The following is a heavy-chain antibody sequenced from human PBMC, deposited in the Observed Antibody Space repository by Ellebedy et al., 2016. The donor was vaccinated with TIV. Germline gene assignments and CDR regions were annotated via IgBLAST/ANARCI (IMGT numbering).Heavy chain of an antibody. V-gene: IGHV4-59*08. CDR1: GGSISSYY. CDR3: ARRASNMAHFDY. J-gene: IGHJ4*02. CDR2: IYYSGST. Sequence: MPSETLSLTCIVSGGSISSYYWSRIRQPPGKGLEWIGYIYYSGSTNYNPSLKSRVTISVDTSKNQFSLKLSSVTAADTAVYYCARRASNMAHFDYWGQGTLVTVSS. D-gene: IGHD1/OR15-1a*01.